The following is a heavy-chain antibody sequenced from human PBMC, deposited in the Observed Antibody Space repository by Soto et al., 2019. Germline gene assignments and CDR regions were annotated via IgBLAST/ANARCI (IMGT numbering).Heavy chain of an antibody. D-gene: IGHD3-3*01. Sequence: SGPTLVNPTQTLTLTCTFSGFSLSTSGMCVSWIRQPPGKALEWLARIDWDDDKYYSTSLKTRLTISKDTSKNQVVLTMTNMDPVDTATYYCARTQLPQDTISNWFDPWGQGALVTVSS. J-gene: IGHJ5*02. CDR2: IDWDDDK. V-gene: IGHV2-70*11. CDR3: ARTQLPQDTISNWFDP. CDR1: GFSLSTSGMC.